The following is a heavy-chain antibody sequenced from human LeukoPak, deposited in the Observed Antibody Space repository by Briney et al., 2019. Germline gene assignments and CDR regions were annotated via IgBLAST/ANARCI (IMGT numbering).Heavy chain of an antibody. V-gene: IGHV4-61*01. D-gene: IGHD2-2*01. CDR2: IYYSGST. J-gene: IGHJ4*02. CDR1: GGSISSSSYY. Sequence: SETLSLTCTVSGGSISSSSYYWSWIRQPPGKGLEWIGYIYYSGSTNYNPSLKSRVTISVDTSKNQFSLKLSSVTAADTAVYYCARAPVDCSSTSCFLPIYYFDYWGQGTLVTVSS. CDR3: ARAPVDCSSTSCFLPIYYFDY.